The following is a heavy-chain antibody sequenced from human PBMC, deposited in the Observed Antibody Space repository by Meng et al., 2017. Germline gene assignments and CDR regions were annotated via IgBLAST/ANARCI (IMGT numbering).Heavy chain of an antibody. J-gene: IGHJ5*02. CDR3: ARDYGDYAWIAKRWFDP. CDR1: GGTFSSYA. D-gene: IGHD4-17*01. CDR2: IIPIFGTA. V-gene: IGHV1-69*01. Sequence: QGQLVPSGAEVKKPGSPVKVSCKASGGTFSSYAISWVRQAPGQGLEWMGGIIPIFGTANYAQKFQGRVTITADESTSTAYMELSSLRSEDTAVYYCARDYGDYAWIAKRWFDPWGQGTLVTVSS.